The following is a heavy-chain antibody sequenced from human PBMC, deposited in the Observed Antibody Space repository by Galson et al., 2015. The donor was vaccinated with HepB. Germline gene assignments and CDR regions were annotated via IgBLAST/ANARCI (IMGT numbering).Heavy chain of an antibody. CDR3: ARLYSSSWYAPYYFDY. J-gene: IGHJ4*02. CDR2: IYYSGST. CDR1: GGSISSSSYY. Sequence: LSLTCTVSGGSISSSSYYWGWIRQPPGKGLEWIGSIYYSGSTYYNPSLKSRVTISVDTSKNQFSLKLSSVTAADTAVYYCARLYSSSWYAPYYFDYWGQGTLVTVSS. D-gene: IGHD6-13*01. V-gene: IGHV4-39*01.